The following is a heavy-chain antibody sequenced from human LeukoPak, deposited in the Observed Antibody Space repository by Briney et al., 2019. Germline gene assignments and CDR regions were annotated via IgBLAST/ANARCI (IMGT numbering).Heavy chain of an antibody. CDR2: ISGSGGST. D-gene: IGHD3-22*01. Sequence: GGSLRLSCAASGFTFSSYSMNWVCQAPGKGLEWVSAISGSGGSTYYADSVKGRFTISRDNSKNTLYLQMNSLRAEDTAVYYCAKAPVLDDSSGYAFDIWGQGTMVTVSS. V-gene: IGHV3-23*01. J-gene: IGHJ3*02. CDR1: GFTFSSYS. CDR3: AKAPVLDDSSGYAFDI.